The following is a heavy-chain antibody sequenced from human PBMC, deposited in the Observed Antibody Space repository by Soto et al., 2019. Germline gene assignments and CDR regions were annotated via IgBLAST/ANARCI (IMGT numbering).Heavy chain of an antibody. D-gene: IGHD3-3*01. V-gene: IGHV3-73*01. J-gene: IGHJ4*02. Sequence: GGSLRLSCAASGFTFSGSAMHWVRQASGKGLEWVGRIRSKANSYATAYAVSVKGRFTISRDDSRNTAYLQMNSLKTEDTAVYYCARGVYDFWSGHPKRLDYWGQGTVVTVSS. CDR2: IRSKANSYAT. CDR3: ARGVYDFWSGHPKRLDY. CDR1: GFTFSGSA.